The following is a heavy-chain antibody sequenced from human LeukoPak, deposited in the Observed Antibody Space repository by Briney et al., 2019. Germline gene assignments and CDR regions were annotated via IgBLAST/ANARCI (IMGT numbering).Heavy chain of an antibody. CDR2: ISSNADRT. V-gene: IGHV3-23*01. Sequence: PGGSLRLSCAASGFTFGSYAMSWVRQAPGKGLEWVSFISSNADRTSKADSVEGRFTISRDNPRNTLYLQMNSLRDDDTAVYYCAIMHGYYDGSGYWVQWGQGTLVTVSS. J-gene: IGHJ4*02. D-gene: IGHD3-22*01. CDR3: AIMHGYYDGSGYWVQ. CDR1: GFTFGSYA.